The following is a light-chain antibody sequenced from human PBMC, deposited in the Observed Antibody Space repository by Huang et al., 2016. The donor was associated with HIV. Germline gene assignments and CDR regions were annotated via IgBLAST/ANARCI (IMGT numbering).Light chain of an antibody. CDR2: GAY. CDR3: QQYDTPPTT. CDR1: PIVGSN. J-gene: IGKJ3*01. V-gene: IGKV3-15*01. Sequence: EIVMTQSPATLSVSPGERVTLPCRASPIVGSNSAWYQQKPGQAPRLLIFGAYKRAIGIPPRFSGSGSGTEFTLTISSLQSEDFAVYYCQQYDTPPTTFGPGTRVDIK.